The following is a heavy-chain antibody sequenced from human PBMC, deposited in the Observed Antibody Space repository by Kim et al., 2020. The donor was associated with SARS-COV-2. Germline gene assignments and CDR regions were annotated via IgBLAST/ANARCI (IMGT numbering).Heavy chain of an antibody. J-gene: IGHJ4*02. CDR2: IGWDSVTI. V-gene: IGHV3-9*01. D-gene: IGHD3-22*01. CDR3: VKDEESDYYDRSGYIPLFDY. Sequence: GGSLRLSCAASGFTFGEYAMHWVRQPPGKGLEWVSSIGWDSVTIAYADSVRDRFRISRDNAKNSLYLQMNTLTADDTAFYYCVKDEESDYYDRSGYIPLFDYWGQGTLVTVSS. CDR1: GFTFGEYA.